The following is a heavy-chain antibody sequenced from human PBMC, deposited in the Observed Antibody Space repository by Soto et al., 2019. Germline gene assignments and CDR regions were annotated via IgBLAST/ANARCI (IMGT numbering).Heavy chain of an antibody. Sequence: GGSLRLSCAASGFTFSSYGMHWVRQAPGKGLEWVAVISYDGSNKYYADSVKGRFTISRDNSKNTLYLQMNSLRAEDTAVYYCAKDPGIAVAGTEYFQHWGQGTLVTVSS. D-gene: IGHD6-19*01. CDR2: ISYDGSNK. CDR1: GFTFSSYG. CDR3: AKDPGIAVAGTEYFQH. J-gene: IGHJ1*01. V-gene: IGHV3-30*18.